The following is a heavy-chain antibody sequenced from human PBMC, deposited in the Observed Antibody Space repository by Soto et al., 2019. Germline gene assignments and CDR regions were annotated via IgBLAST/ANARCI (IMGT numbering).Heavy chain of an antibody. D-gene: IGHD5-12*01. CDR3: TKNSAYALDY. CDR2: IHHSGGT. V-gene: IGHV4-4*02. CDR1: GGSVSNNNW. Sequence: QVQLQESGPGLVKPSGTLSLSCAVSGGSVSNNNWLSWVRQSPGNGLEWIGAIHHSGGTSYNPSLESRATLSVDKSKNELSMRLNYVTAADTAVYYCTKNSAYALDYWGLGILVTVSS. J-gene: IGHJ4*02.